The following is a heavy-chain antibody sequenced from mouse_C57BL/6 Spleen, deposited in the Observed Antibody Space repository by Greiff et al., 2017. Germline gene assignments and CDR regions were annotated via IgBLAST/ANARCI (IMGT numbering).Heavy chain of an antibody. CDR1: SYTFTSYT. V-gene: IGHV1-4*01. J-gene: IGHJ1*03. CDR3: ARTENPYVDV. CDR2: INPSSGYT. Sequence: QVQLQQPGAELARPGASVKMSCKASSYTFTSYTMHWVKQRPGQGLEWIGYINPSSGYTKYNQKFKDKATLTAYKSSSTAYMQLSSLTSEDSAVYYCARTENPYVDVWGTGTTVTVSS.